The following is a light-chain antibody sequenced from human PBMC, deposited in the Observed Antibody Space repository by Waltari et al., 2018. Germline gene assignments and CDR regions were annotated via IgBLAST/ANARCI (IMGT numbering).Light chain of an antibody. CDR1: QSLVSSDGNTY. CDR2: ETS. V-gene: IGKV2-30*01. CDR3: MQATHWPYT. J-gene: IGKJ2*01. Sequence: DVVVTQSPLSLPVTLGQPASISCRSSQSLVSSDGNTYLNSFHLRPGQSPRRLIYETSKRDSGVPDRFSGSGSGAGFTLKISRVEAEDVGIYYCMQATHWPYTFGQGTKLEIK.